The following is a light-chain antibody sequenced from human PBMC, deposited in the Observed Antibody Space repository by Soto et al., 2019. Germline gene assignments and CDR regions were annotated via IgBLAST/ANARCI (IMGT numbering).Light chain of an antibody. CDR2: GAS. J-gene: IGKJ2*01. CDR1: RSISSSF. Sequence: EIVLTQSPGTLSLSPGERATLSCRASRSISSSFIAWYQQKPGQTPRLLIYGASSRATGIPDRFSGSVSGTDFTLTIDRLEPEDFAVYYCQQYGTSPYTFGQGTKLEVK. CDR3: QQYGTSPYT. V-gene: IGKV3-20*01.